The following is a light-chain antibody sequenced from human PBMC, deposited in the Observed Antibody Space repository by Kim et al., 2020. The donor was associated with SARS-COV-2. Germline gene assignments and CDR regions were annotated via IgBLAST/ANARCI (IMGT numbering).Light chain of an antibody. CDR3: CSYAGSYTYV. Sequence: QSVTISCTGTSRDVGGYNYVSGYQQHPGKAPKLMIYDVSKRPSGVPDRFSGSKSGNTASLPISGLQAEDEADYYCCSYAGSYTYVFGTGTKVTVL. V-gene: IGLV2-11*01. CDR1: SRDVGGYNY. J-gene: IGLJ1*01. CDR2: DVS.